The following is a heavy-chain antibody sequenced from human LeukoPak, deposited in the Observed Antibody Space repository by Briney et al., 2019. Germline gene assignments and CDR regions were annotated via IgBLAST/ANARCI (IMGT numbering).Heavy chain of an antibody. V-gene: IGHV4-34*01. D-gene: IGHD6-19*01. CDR1: GESFSDFY. CDR3: ARGPRDTSGWWGWFDT. J-gene: IGHJ5*02. Sequence: PSETLSLTCAVYGESFSDFYWNWVRQSPGKGLEWIGEISHSGTTNYNPSLMSRVSISVDPSKNRFSLKLTSVTAADTSVYYCARGPRDTSGWWGWFDTWGQGNLVSVSS. CDR2: ISHSGTT.